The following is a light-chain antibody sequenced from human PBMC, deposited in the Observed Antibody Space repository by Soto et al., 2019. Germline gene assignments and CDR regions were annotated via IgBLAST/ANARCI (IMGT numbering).Light chain of an antibody. V-gene: IGLV2-8*01. CDR3: SSYAGSNNWV. J-gene: IGLJ3*02. Sequence: QSALTQPPSASGSPGQSVTISCTGTSSDVGDYDYVSWYQQHPGKAPQLVIYEVSERPSEVPARFSGSKSGNTASLTVSGLQAYDEADYYCSSYAGSNNWVFGGGTKLTVL. CDR2: EVS. CDR1: SSDVGDYDY.